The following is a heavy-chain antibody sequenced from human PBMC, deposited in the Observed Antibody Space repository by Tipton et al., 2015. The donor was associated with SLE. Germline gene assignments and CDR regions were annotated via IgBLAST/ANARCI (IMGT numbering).Heavy chain of an antibody. V-gene: IGHV4-59*11. CDR3: ARGVAAAGIYGMDV. CDR1: GGSISSHS. D-gene: IGHD6-13*01. Sequence: TLSLTCTVSGGSISSHSWSWIRQPPGKGLEWIGYIYYSGSTNYNPSLKSRVTISVDTSKNQFSLKLSSVTAADTAVYYCARGVAAAGIYGMDVWGQGTTVTVSS. J-gene: IGHJ6*02. CDR2: IYYSGST.